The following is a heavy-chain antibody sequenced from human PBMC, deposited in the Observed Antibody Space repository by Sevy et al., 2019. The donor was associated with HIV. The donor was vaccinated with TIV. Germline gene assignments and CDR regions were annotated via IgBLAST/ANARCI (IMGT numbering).Heavy chain of an antibody. Sequence: GGSLRLSCEVSGFTFSNYVMGWVRQAPGKGLEWVSDISGSXDTTYYADSVKGRFTISRDNSKNTLYLQMNRLRAEDXXLYYCAKYSRGGPPXASXYXXDDWGQXXLVTVSS. CDR3: AKYSRGGPPXASXYXXDD. CDR1: GFTFSNYV. CDR2: ISGSXDTT. D-gene: IGHD2-21*01. V-gene: IGHV3-23*01. J-gene: IGHJ4*02.